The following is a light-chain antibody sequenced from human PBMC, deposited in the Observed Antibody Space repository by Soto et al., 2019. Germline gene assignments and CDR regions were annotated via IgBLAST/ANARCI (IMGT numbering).Light chain of an antibody. CDR1: QSVSSY. CDR2: DSS. V-gene: IGKV3-11*01. Sequence: LPQSQATLSLSRGDRSTLSWRASQSVSSYLAWYTQKPGQAPRLLIYDSSNRATGIPARFSGSGSGTDSTLAISSLEPEDSAVYYCQQRSNWPLTCGGGTKVDIK. J-gene: IGKJ4*01. CDR3: QQRSNWPLT.